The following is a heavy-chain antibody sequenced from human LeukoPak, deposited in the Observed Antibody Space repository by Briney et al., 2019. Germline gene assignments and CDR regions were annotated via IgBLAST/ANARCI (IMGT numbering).Heavy chain of an antibody. Sequence: PSETLSLTCTVSGYSISSGYYWGWIRQPPGQGLEWIGSIYHSGSTNYNPSLKSRVTISVDKSKNQFSLKLSSVTAADTAVYYCARDSVGSGSCPSERINYYMDVWGKGTTVTVSS. J-gene: IGHJ6*03. CDR2: IYHSGST. CDR3: ARDSVGSGSCPSERINYYMDV. D-gene: IGHD3-10*01. CDR1: GYSISSGYY. V-gene: IGHV4-38-2*02.